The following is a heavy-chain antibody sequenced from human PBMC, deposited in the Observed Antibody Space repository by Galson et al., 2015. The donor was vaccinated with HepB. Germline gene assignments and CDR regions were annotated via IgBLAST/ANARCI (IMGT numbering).Heavy chain of an antibody. CDR2: TYYRTKWYD. Sequence: CAISGDSVSRTSASWHWIRQSPSRGLEWLGRTYYRTKWYDDYEVPVRSRISINSDTSKNQVSLHLNSVTPEDTAVYYCARGEHGNRVSLFDPWGQGILVTVSS. V-gene: IGHV6-1*01. J-gene: IGHJ5*02. CDR1: GDSVSRTSAS. CDR3: ARGEHGNRVSLFDP. D-gene: IGHD1-14*01.